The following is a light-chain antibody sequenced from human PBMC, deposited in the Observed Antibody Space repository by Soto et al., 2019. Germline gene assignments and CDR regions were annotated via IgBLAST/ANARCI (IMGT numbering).Light chain of an antibody. Sequence: EIVLTQSPATLSLSAGERATLSGRASQNIGTYLAWYQQKPGQSPRLLIYGASSRATGIPDRFSGRGSGTDFTLTISRLEPEDFAVYFCQQYGTSPRTFGQGTKVDIK. CDR1: QNIGTY. J-gene: IGKJ1*01. V-gene: IGKV3-20*01. CDR3: QQYGTSPRT. CDR2: GAS.